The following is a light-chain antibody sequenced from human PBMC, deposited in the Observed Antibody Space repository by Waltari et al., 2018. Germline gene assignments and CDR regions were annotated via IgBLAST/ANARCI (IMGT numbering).Light chain of an antibody. CDR1: SSDVGSYNL. CDR3: CSYAGSSTV. J-gene: IGLJ2*01. CDR2: EVS. Sequence: QSALTQPASVSGSPGQSITISCTGTSSDVGSYNLVSWYQQHPGKAPKLMIYEVSKRDSVVSNRFSGSKSGNTASQTISGLQAEDEADYYCCSYAGSSTVFGGGTKLTVL. V-gene: IGLV2-23*02.